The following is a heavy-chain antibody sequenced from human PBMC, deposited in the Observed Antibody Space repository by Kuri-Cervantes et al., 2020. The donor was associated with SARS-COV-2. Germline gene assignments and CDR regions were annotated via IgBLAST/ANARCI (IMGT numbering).Heavy chain of an antibody. CDR1: GFTFSSYE. J-gene: IGHJ4*02. V-gene: IGHV3-7*01. CDR3: AKAISPDYGDRALDY. Sequence: GGSLRLSCAASGFTFSSYEMSWVRQAPGKGLEWVASIEQNGRGKHYLDSVCGRFTSSRANANNTLYLQMNSLRTEDKAIYYCAKAISPDYGDRALDYWGQGTQVTVSS. CDR2: IEQNGRGK. D-gene: IGHD4-17*01.